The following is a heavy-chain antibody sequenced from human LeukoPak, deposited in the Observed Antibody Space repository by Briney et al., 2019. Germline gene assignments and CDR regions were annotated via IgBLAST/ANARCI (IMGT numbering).Heavy chain of an antibody. CDR2: INPSGGST. CDR1: GGTFSSYA. D-gene: IGHD3-10*01. V-gene: IGHV1-46*01. J-gene: IGHJ6*03. Sequence: ASVKVSCKASGGTFSSYAISWVRQAPGQGLEWMGIINPSGGSTSYAQKFQGRVTMTRDTSTSTVYMELSSLRSEDTAVYYCARDPAYYYGSGRSYYYMDVWGKGTTVTISS. CDR3: ARDPAYYYGSGRSYYYMDV.